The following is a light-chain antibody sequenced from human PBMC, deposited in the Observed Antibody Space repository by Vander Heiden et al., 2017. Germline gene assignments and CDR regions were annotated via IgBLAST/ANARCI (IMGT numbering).Light chain of an antibody. V-gene: IGLV3-25*03. CDR3: QSADSSGTYRV. CDR1: ALPKQY. Sequence: SYDLTPPPSVSVSPGQTARITCSGDALPKQYAYWSQQKPGQAPGLVIYKDSERPSGIPERFSGSSSGTTVTLTISGVQAEDEADYYCQSADSSGTYRVFGGGTKLTVL. J-gene: IGLJ2*01. CDR2: KDS.